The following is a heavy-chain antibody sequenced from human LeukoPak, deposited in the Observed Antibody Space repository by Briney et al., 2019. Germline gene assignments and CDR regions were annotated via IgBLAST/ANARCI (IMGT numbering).Heavy chain of an antibody. D-gene: IGHD5-12*01. V-gene: IGHV4-59*01. CDR3: ARVGYSGYDYDY. CDR1: GGSISSYY. CDR2: IYYSGST. J-gene: IGHJ4*02. Sequence: PETLSLTCTVSGGSISSYYWSWIRQPPGKGLEWIGYIYYSGSTNYNPSLKSRVTISVDTSKNQFSLKLSSVTAADTAVYYCARVGYSGYDYDYWGQGTLVTVSS.